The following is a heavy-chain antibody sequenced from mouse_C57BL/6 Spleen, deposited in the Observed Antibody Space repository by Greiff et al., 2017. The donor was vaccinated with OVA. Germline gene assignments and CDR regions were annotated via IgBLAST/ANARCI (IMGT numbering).Heavy chain of an antibody. Sequence: EVQLQQSGPVLVKPGASVKMSCKASGYTFTDYYMNWVKQSHGKSLEWIGVINPYNGGTSYNQKFKGKATLIVDKSSSTAYMELNSLTSEDSAVYYCAREGTTGYFDYWGKGTTLTVSS. V-gene: IGHV1-19*01. D-gene: IGHD1-1*01. CDR2: INPYNGGT. CDR1: GYTFTDYY. CDR3: AREGTTGYFDY. J-gene: IGHJ2*01.